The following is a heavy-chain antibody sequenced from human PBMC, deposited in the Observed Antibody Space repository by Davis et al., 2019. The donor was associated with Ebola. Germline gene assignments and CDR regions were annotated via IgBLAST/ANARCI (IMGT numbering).Heavy chain of an antibody. CDR2: ISWNSGSI. J-gene: IGHJ2*01. CDR1: GFTFDDYA. CDR3: AKRGFDL. Sequence: PGGSLRLSCAASGFTFDDYAMHWVRQAPGKGLEWVSGISWNSGSIGYADSVKGRFTISRDNNKNSLYLQMNSRRPEDTAFYYCAKRGFDLWGRGTLVTGSS. V-gene: IGHV3-9*01.